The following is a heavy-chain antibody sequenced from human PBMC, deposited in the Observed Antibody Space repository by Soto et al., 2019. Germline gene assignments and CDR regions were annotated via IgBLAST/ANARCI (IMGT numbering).Heavy chain of an antibody. Sequence: QVQLQESGPGLVKPSETLSLTCTVSGGSVSSGSYYWSWIRQPPGKGLEWIGYIYYSGSTNYNPSRKSRVTISVDTSKNQFSLKLSSVTAADTAVYYCARVTYCGGDCYSGSDYWGQGTLVTVSS. V-gene: IGHV4-61*01. CDR1: GGSVSSGSYY. J-gene: IGHJ4*02. CDR3: ARVTYCGGDCYSGSDY. D-gene: IGHD2-21*02. CDR2: IYYSGST.